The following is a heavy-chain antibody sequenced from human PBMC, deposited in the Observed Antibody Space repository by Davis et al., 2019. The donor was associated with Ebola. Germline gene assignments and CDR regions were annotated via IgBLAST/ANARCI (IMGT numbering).Heavy chain of an antibody. CDR1: GYTFTHYG. CDR2: INPHNGNT. V-gene: IGHV1-18*04. D-gene: IGHD1-1*01. Sequence: ASVKVSCKASGYTFTHYGITWVRQAPGQGLEWMGWINPHNGNTNYAQNVQGRVTMTTDTSTSTAYMEVGSLRSDDTAVYYCARAQFPTTSDHWGQGTLVTVSS. J-gene: IGHJ4*02. CDR3: ARAQFPTTSDH.